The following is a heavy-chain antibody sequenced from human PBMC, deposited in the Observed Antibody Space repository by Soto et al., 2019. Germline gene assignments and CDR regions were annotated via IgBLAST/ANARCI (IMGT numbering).Heavy chain of an antibody. J-gene: IGHJ6*02. D-gene: IGHD3-9*01. V-gene: IGHV4-39*01. CDR2: IYYSGST. Sequence: SETLSLTCTVSGGSISSSSYYWGWIRQPPGKGLEWIGSIYYSGSTYYNPSLKSRVTISVDTSKNQFSLKLSSVTAADTAVYYCARLDDWFSQQHYYYYGMDVWGQGTTVTVSS. CDR3: ARLDDWFSQQHYYYYGMDV. CDR1: GGSISSSSYY.